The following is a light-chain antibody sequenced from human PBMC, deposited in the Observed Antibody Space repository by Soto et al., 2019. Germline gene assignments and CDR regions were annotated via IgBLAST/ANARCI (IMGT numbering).Light chain of an antibody. CDR2: GAS. CDR3: QQYGSSPAIT. Sequence: EIVLTQSPGTLSLSPGERATLSCRASQSVFRNYLAWYHQKPGQAPRLLIYGASTRASGIPDRFSGSGSGTDFTLTISRLEPEDFAVYYCQQYGSSPAITFGGGTKVEIK. CDR1: QSVFRNY. V-gene: IGKV3-20*01. J-gene: IGKJ4*01.